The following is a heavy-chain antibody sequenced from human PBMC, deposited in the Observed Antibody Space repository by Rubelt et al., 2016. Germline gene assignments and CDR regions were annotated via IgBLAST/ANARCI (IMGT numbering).Heavy chain of an antibody. J-gene: IGHJ4*02. CDR1: GGSISSGGSY. CDR3: ARDSGSRIFDY. Sequence: QVQLQESGPGLVKPSQTLSLTCTVSGGSISSGGSYWSWIRQHPGQGLEWIWYIYYSGSTYYNPSVKSRVTRSVDTSKNQFSLKLRSVTAADTAVYYCARDSGSRIFDYWGQGTLVTVSS. CDR2: IYYSGST. V-gene: IGHV4-31*03. D-gene: IGHD2/OR15-2a*01.